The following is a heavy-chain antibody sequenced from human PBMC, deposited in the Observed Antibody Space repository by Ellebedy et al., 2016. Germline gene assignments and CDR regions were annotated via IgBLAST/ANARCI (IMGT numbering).Heavy chain of an antibody. D-gene: IGHD6-19*01. CDR2: IKQDGSEK. CDR3: AASIAVAGTSWFDP. CDR1: GFTFSSYW. V-gene: IGHV3-7*01. J-gene: IGHJ5*02. Sequence: GGSLRLXCAASGFTFSSYWMSWVRQAPGKGLEWVANIKQDGSEKYYVDSVKGRFTISRDNAKNSLYLQMNSLRAEDTAVYYCAASIAVAGTSWFDPWGQGTLVTVSS.